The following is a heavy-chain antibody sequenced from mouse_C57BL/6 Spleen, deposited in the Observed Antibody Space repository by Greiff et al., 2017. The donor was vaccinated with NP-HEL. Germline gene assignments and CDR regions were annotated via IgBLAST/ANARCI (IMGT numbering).Heavy chain of an antibody. CDR2: ISYDGSN. J-gene: IGHJ1*03. CDR3: ASPGSPLWYFDV. Sequence: EVQLVESGPGLVKPSQSLSLTCSVTGYSITSGYYWNWIRQFPGNKLEWMGYISYDGSNNYNPSLKNRISITRDTSKNQFVLKLNSVTTEDTATYYCASPGSPLWYFDVWGTGTTVTVSS. CDR1: GYSITSGYY. V-gene: IGHV3-6*01. D-gene: IGHD1-1*01.